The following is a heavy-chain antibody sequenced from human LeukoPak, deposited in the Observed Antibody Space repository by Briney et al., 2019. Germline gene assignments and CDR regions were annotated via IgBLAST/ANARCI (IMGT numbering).Heavy chain of an antibody. CDR1: GYTFTSYY. V-gene: IGHV1-2*02. CDR2: INPNSGGT. D-gene: IGHD6-13*01. Sequence: ASVKVSCKASGYTFTSYYMHWVRQAPGQGLEWMGWINPNSGGTNYAQKFQGRVTMTRDTSISTAYMELSRLRSDDTAVYYCAREGIAEGYNWFDPWGQGTLVTVSS. CDR3: AREGIAEGYNWFDP. J-gene: IGHJ5*02.